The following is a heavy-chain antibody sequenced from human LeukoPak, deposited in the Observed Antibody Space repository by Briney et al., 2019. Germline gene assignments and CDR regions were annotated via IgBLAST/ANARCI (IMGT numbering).Heavy chain of an antibody. V-gene: IGHV4-34*01. J-gene: IGHJ5*02. D-gene: IGHD3-3*01. CDR3: ARGQVVVTIFGVVIRSWFDP. CDR2: INHSGST. Sequence: SETLSLTCAVYSGSFSGYYWSWIRQPPGKGLEWIGEINHSGSTNYNPSLKSRVTISVDTSKNQFSLKLSSVTAADTAVYYCARGQVVVTIFGVVIRSWFDPWGQGTLVTVSS. CDR1: SGSFSGYY.